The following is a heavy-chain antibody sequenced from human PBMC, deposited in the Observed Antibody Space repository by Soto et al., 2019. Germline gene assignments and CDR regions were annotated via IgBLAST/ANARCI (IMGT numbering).Heavy chain of an antibody. CDR1: GYTFTSYG. J-gene: IGHJ5*02. CDR3: ARGITLVRGVTQNNWFDP. V-gene: IGHV1-18*04. CDR2: ISAYNGNT. Sequence: SVKVSCKASGYTFTSYGISWVRQAPGQGLEWMGWISAYNGNTNYAQKLQGRVTMTTDTSTSTAYMELRSLRSDDTAVYYCARGITLVRGVTQNNWFDPWGQGTLVTVSS. D-gene: IGHD3-10*01.